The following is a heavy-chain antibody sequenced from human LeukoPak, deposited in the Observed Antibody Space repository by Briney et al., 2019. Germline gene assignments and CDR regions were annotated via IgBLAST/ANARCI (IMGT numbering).Heavy chain of an antibody. V-gene: IGHV1-2*02. CDR1: GYTFTGYY. J-gene: IGHJ5*02. CDR3: ARELGSIAAARGFDH. Sequence: ASVKVSCKASGYTFTGYYMHWVRQAPGQGLEWMGWINPNSGGTNYAQKFQGRVTMTRDTSISTAYMELSRLRSGDTAVYYCARELGSIAAARGFDHWGQGTLVTVSS. D-gene: IGHD6-13*01. CDR2: INPNSGGT.